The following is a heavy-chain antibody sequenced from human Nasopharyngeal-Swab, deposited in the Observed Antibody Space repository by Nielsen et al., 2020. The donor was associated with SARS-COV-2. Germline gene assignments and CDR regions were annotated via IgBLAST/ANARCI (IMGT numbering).Heavy chain of an antibody. J-gene: IGHJ4*02. CDR2: IYYSGST. V-gene: IGHV4-39*07. Sequence: WIRQPPGKGLEWIGSIYYSGSTYYNPSLKSRVTISVDTSKNQFSLKLSSVTAADTAVYYCARVKITIFGVAYFDCWGQGTLVTVSS. D-gene: IGHD3-3*01. CDR3: ARVKITIFGVAYFDC.